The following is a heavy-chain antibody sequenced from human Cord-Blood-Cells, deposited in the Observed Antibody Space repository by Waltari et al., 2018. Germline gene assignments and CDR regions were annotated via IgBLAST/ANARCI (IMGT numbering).Heavy chain of an antibody. CDR3: ARGRGWEQRGVLDY. J-gene: IGHJ4*02. Sequence: QVQLVQSGAEVKKPGSSVKVSCKAPGGTFSSYALSWVRQGPGQGLEWMGGITPIFGTANYAQKFQGRVTITADEPTSTAYMGLSSLRSEDTAVYYCARGRGWEQRGVLDYWGQGTLVTVSS. V-gene: IGHV1-69*01. D-gene: IGHD1-26*01. CDR1: GGTFSSYA. CDR2: ITPIFGTA.